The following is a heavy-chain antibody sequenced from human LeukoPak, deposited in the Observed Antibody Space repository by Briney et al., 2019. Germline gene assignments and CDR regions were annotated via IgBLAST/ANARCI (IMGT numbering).Heavy chain of an antibody. CDR1: GGSISSYY. D-gene: IGHD1-26*01. J-gene: IGHJ4*02. V-gene: IGHV4-59*07. Sequence: SDTLSLTCTVSGGSISSYYWSWIRQPPGKGLEWIGYIYYSGSTNYNPSLKSRVTISVDTSKNQFSLKLSSVTAADTAVYYCARGVGGSYYNWGQGTLVTVSS. CDR3: ARGVGGSYYN. CDR2: IYYSGST.